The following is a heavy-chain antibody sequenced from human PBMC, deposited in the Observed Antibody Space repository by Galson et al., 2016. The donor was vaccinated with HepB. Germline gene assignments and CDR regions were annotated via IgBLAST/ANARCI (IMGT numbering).Heavy chain of an antibody. D-gene: IGHD1-1*01. CDR3: ARFIASPWNDYYYYGMDV. Sequence: SLRLSCADSGFIFRSYAMNWVRQAPGKGLEWLAVISNDGSNKYFADSVKGRFTISRDNSKNTLYLQMNSLRAEDTAVYYCARFIASPWNDYYYYGMDVWGKGPTVTVSS. J-gene: IGHJ6*04. CDR1: GFIFRSYA. V-gene: IGHV3-30-3*01. CDR2: ISNDGSNK.